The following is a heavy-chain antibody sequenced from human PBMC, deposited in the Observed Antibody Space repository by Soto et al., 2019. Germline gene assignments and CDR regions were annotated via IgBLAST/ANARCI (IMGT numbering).Heavy chain of an antibody. CDR2: IIPIFGTA. CDR1: GGTFSSYA. Sequence: SVKVSCKASGGTFSSYAISWVRQAPGQGLEWMGGIIPIFGTANYAQKFQGRVTITADKSTSTAYMELSSLRSEDTAVYYCAKDGKRYCSGGSCYSAYNWFDPWGQGTLVTVSS. D-gene: IGHD2-15*01. CDR3: AKDGKRYCSGGSCYSAYNWFDP. V-gene: IGHV1-69*06. J-gene: IGHJ5*02.